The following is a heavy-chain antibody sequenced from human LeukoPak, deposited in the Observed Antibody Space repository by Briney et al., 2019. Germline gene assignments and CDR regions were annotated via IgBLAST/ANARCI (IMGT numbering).Heavy chain of an antibody. CDR3: AKLSSSWESLHPNWFDP. V-gene: IGHV4-38-2*02. CDR2: IYHSGST. J-gene: IGHJ5*02. D-gene: IGHD6-13*01. Sequence: RPSETLSLTCNVSGYSISSGYYWGWIRQPPGKGLEWIGTIYHSGSTYYSPSLKSRVAISVDTSKNQFSLKVTSVTAADTAVYYCAKLSSSWESLHPNWFDPWGQGTLVTVSS. CDR1: GYSISSGYY.